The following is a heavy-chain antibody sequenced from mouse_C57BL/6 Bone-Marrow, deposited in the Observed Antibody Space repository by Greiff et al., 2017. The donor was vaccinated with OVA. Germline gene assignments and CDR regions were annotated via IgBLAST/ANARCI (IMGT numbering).Heavy chain of an antibody. D-gene: IGHD2-4*01. CDR3: ARGRGLRRRYAIDY. CDR2: IYPRRGNT. J-gene: IGHJ4*01. Sequence: QVQLQQSGAALARPGASVTLSCKASGYKFTSYGLSWVQRRTGPGLEWIGEIYPRRGNTYYNEKIKGKDTMTADKSSSTAYMELRSLTTEDSAVYFCARGRGLRRRYAIDYWGQGTSVTVSS. CDR1: GYKFTSYG. V-gene: IGHV1-81*01.